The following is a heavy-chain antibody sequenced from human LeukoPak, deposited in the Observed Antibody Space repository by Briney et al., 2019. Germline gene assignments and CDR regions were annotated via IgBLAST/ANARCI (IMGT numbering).Heavy chain of an antibody. CDR1: GGSFSGYY. CDR2: INHSGST. Sequence: PSETLSLTCAVYGGSFSGYYWSWIRQPPGKGLEWIGEINHSGSTNYNPSLKSRVTISVDTSKNQFSLKLSSVTAADTAVYYCARGYSYGPSAGYWGQGTLVTVSS. CDR3: ARGYSYGPSAGY. D-gene: IGHD5-18*01. J-gene: IGHJ4*02. V-gene: IGHV4-34*01.